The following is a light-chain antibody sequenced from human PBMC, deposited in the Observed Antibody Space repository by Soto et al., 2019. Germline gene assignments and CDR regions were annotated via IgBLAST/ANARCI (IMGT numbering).Light chain of an antibody. Sequence: TVLTQSPATLSLSPGERATLSCRASQSVSRYYLSWYQQQPGQAPRLLIYGASTRATGIPARFSGSWSGTDFTLTITSLQLEDFAVYYCQQARSFGGGTRVEI. J-gene: IGKJ4*01. CDR3: QQARS. CDR1: QSVSRYY. CDR2: GAS. V-gene: IGKV3D-7*01.